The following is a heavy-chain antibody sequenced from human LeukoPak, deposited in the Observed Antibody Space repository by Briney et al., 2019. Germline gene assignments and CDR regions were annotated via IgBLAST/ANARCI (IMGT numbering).Heavy chain of an antibody. CDR3: AKDPYSGSYYKYFQH. D-gene: IGHD1-26*01. CDR2: ISGSGGST. Sequence: GGSLRLSCAASGFPFSTYAMNWVRQAPGKGLEWVSGISGSGGSTYYADSVKGRFTISRDNSKNTLYLQMNSLRAEDTAVYYCAKDPYSGSYYKYFQHWGQATLVTVSS. V-gene: IGHV3-23*01. J-gene: IGHJ1*01. CDR1: GFPFSTYA.